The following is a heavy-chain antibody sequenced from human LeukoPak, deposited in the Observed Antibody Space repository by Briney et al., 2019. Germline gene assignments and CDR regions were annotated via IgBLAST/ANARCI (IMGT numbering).Heavy chain of an antibody. Sequence: GASVKVSCKASGGTFSTDAITWVRQAPGQGLEWMGGIIPIFGTTNYAQKFQGRFTITTDDSTSTAYMGLSSLRSEDTAVYYCVRAMAPLDTFNYQYAMDVWGQGTMVTVSS. CDR3: VRAMAPLDTFNYQYAMDV. CDR1: GGTFSTDA. J-gene: IGHJ6*02. D-gene: IGHD5-24*01. CDR2: IIPIFGTT. V-gene: IGHV1-69*05.